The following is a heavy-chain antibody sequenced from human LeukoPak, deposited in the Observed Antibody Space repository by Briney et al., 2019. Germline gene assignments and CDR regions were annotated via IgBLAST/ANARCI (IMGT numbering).Heavy chain of an antibody. D-gene: IGHD3-22*01. CDR2: IRYDGSNK. CDR1: GFTFSSYW. Sequence: PGGSLRLSCAASGFTFSSYWMSWVRQAPGKGLEWVAFIRYDGSNKYYADSVKGRFTISRDNSKNTLYLQMNSLRAEDTAVYYCAKDLITMISDYWGQGTLVTVSS. J-gene: IGHJ4*02. CDR3: AKDLITMISDY. V-gene: IGHV3-30*02.